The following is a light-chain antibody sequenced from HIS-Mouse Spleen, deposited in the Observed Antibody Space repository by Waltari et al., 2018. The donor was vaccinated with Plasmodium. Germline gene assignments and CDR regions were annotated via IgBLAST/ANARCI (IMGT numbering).Light chain of an antibody. CDR3: YSTDSSGNHRV. Sequence: SYELTQPPSVSVSPGQTARITCSGDALPKKYAYWYQQKSGQAPVLVFYEDSKRPSGSPGRVSGSSSGTMATLTISGAQVEDEADYYCYSTDSSGNHRVFGGGTKLTVL. V-gene: IGLV3-10*01. CDR1: ALPKKY. J-gene: IGLJ3*02. CDR2: EDS.